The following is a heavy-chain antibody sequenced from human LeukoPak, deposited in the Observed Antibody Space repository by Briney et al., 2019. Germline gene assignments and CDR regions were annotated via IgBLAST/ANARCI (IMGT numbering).Heavy chain of an antibody. CDR2: INHSGST. Sequence: SETLSLTCAVSGGSFSGYYWNWIRQSPGKGLEWIGEINHSGSTHYNPSLKSRVTISVDTSKNQFSLKLSPVTAADTAVYYCARVGGYHFWSGYGRKNYMDVWGKGTTVTVSS. CDR3: ARVGGYHFWSGYGRKNYMDV. CDR1: GGSFSGYY. D-gene: IGHD3-3*01. V-gene: IGHV4-34*01. J-gene: IGHJ6*03.